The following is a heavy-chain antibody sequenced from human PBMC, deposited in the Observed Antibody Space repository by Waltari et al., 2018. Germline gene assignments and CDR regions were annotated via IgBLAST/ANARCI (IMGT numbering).Heavy chain of an antibody. CDR1: GFTFSSYA. CDR3: AIGPIEYFDY. V-gene: IGHV3-30-3*01. Sequence: QVQLVESGGGVVQPGRSLRLSCAASGFTFSSYAMHWVRQAPGKGLEWVAVISYDGSNKYYADSVKGRLTISRDNSKNTLYLQMNSLRAEDTAVYYCAIGPIEYFDYWGQGTLVTVSS. J-gene: IGHJ4*02. CDR2: ISYDGSNK.